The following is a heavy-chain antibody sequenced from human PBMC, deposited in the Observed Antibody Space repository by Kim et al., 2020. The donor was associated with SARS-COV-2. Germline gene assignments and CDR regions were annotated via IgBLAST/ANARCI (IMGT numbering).Heavy chain of an antibody. CDR3: ARDLDSSGTNDAFDI. J-gene: IGHJ3*02. CDR2: IWYDGSNK. CDR1: GFTFSSYG. D-gene: IGHD3-22*01. Sequence: GGSLRLSCAASGFTFSSYGMHWVRQAPGKGLEWVAVIWYDGSNKYYADSVKGRFTISRDNSKNTLYLQMNSLRAEDTAVYYCARDLDSSGTNDAFDIWGQGTMVTVSS. V-gene: IGHV3-33*08.